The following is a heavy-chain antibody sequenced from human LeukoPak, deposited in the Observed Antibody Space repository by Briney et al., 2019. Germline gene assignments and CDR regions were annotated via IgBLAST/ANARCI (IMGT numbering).Heavy chain of an antibody. V-gene: IGHV3-20*04. CDR2: INWNGGCT. Sequence: GGSLRLSCAASGFTFDDYGTSWVRQAPGKGLEWVSGINWNGGCTGYADSVKGRFTISRDNAKNSLYLQMNSLRAEDTALYYCARDPHVEMATIGDYWGQGTLVTVSS. CDR3: ARDPHVEMATIGDY. J-gene: IGHJ4*02. D-gene: IGHD5-24*01. CDR1: GFTFDDYG.